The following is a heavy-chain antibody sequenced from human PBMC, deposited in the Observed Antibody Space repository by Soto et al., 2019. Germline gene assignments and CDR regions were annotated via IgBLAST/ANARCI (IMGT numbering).Heavy chain of an antibody. CDR2: ISFDGSNQ. V-gene: IGHV3-30-3*01. Sequence: HPXGSLRLSFAASGFSFSSYSLHWVRQAPGKGLEWVAVISFDGSNQSYADSVKGRFTISRDNSKNTLYLQMNSLRAEDTAVYYCAKDSPLNRPHYNWGKGYYFDYWGQGTLVTVSS. CDR3: AKDSPLNRPHYNWGKGYYFDY. D-gene: IGHD1-1*01. CDR1: GFSFSSYS. J-gene: IGHJ4*02.